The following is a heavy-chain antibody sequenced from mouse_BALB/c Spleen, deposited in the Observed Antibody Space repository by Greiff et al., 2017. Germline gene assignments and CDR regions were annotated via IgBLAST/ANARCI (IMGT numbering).Heavy chain of an antibody. D-gene: IGHD1-1*02. Sequence: EVKLQESGPGLVKPSQSLSLTCSVTGYSITSGYYWNWIRQFPGNKLEWMGYISYDGSNNYNPSLKNRISITRDTSKNQFFLKLNSVTTEDTATYYCARGGYGPYFDYWGQGTTLTVSS. CDR1: GYSITSGYY. CDR2: ISYDGSN. V-gene: IGHV3-6*02. CDR3: ARGGYGPYFDY. J-gene: IGHJ2*01.